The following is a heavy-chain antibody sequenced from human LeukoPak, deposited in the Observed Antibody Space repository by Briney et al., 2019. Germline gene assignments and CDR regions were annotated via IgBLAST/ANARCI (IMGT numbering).Heavy chain of an antibody. CDR2: IYYSGST. CDR3: ARGRRQSGFDY. J-gene: IGHJ4*02. V-gene: IGHV4-59*01. CDR1: GGSISSYY. D-gene: IGHD6-19*01. Sequence: SETLSLTCTVSGGSISSYYWSWIRQPPGKGLERIGYIYYSGSTNYNPSLKSRVTISVDTSKNQFSLKLSSVTAADTAVYYCARGRRQSGFDYWGQGTLVTVSS.